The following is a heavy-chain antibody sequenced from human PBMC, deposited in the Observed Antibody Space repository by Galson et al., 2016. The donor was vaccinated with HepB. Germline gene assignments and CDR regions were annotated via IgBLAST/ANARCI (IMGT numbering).Heavy chain of an antibody. CDR2: VYHTGST. D-gene: IGHD3-9*01. Sequence: SETLSLTCAVSGDSINNRTWWSWVRQAPGKGLQWIGEVYHTGSTNYDPSLRSRVRISVDKSKNEISLNLTSVTAADTAVYYCASEFPTYDILTLGYWGQGTLVTVSS. CDR3: ASEFPTYDILTLGY. J-gene: IGHJ4*02. CDR1: GDSINNRTW. V-gene: IGHV4-4*02.